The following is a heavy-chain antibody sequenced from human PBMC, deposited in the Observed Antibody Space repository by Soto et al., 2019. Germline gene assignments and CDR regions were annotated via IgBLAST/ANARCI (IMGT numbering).Heavy chain of an antibody. D-gene: IGHD3-9*01. Sequence: SETLSLTCTVSGGSISSYYWSWIRQPAGKGLEWIGRIYTSGSTNYNPSLKSRVTMSVDTSKNKFSLKLSSVTAADTAVYYCAGILRYFDWVKYNWFDPWGQGTLVTVSS. J-gene: IGHJ5*02. CDR1: GGSISSYY. V-gene: IGHV4-4*07. CDR2: IYTSGST. CDR3: AGILRYFDWVKYNWFDP.